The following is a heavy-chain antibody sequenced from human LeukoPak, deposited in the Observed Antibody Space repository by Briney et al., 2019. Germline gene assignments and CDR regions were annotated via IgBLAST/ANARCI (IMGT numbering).Heavy chain of an antibody. D-gene: IGHD3-9*01. CDR3: ARAAGRLVIQAPLDY. V-gene: IGHV3-23*01. J-gene: IGHJ4*02. CDR1: GFTFSSSA. Sequence: GGSLRLSCAASGFTFSSSAMSWVRQAPGKGLEWVSAISNNGGYTYYADSVQGRFTISRDNSKSTLCLQMNSLRAEDTAVYYCARAAGRLVIQAPLDYWGQGTLVTVSS. CDR2: ISNNGGYT.